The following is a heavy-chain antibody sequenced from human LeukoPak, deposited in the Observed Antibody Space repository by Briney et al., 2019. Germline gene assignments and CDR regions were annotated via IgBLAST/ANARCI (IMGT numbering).Heavy chain of an antibody. CDR2: IDGVGDVT. D-gene: IGHD6-19*01. CDR3: AGRGIAVAGARTFDY. CDR1: GFTFSSYS. Sequence: GGSLRLSCAASGFTFSSYSMSWVRQAPGKGLEWVSVIDGVGDVTYYTDPVQGRFTISRDNSKNTLSLQMNSLRAEDTAVYYCAGRGIAVAGARTFDYWGQGTLVIVSS. V-gene: IGHV3-23*01. J-gene: IGHJ4*02.